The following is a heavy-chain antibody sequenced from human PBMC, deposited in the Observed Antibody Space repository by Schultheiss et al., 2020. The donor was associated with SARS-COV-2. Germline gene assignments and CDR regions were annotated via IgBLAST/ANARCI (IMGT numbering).Heavy chain of an antibody. D-gene: IGHD6-6*01. J-gene: IGHJ4*02. CDR2: IYYSGST. CDR1: GGSISSSSYY. Sequence: SQTLSLTCTVSGGSISSSSYYWGWIRQPPGKGLEWIGSIYYSGSTYYNPSLKSRVTISVDTSKNQFSLKLSSVTAADTAVYYCAREGSSSSPHFDYWGQGTLVTVSS. V-gene: IGHV4-39*02. CDR3: AREGSSSSPHFDY.